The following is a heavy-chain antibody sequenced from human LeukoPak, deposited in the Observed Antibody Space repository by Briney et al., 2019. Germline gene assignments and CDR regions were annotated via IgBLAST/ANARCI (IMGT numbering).Heavy chain of an antibody. CDR2: MNPNSGNT. Sequence: ASVKVSCKASGYTFTSYDIDWVRQATGQGLEWMGWMNPNSGNTGYAQKFQGRVTMTRNTSISTAYMELSSLRSEDTAVYYCARGRPTTGRTENFDYWGQGTLVTVSS. D-gene: IGHD1-1*01. J-gene: IGHJ4*02. V-gene: IGHV1-8*01. CDR1: GYTFTSYD. CDR3: ARGRPTTGRTENFDY.